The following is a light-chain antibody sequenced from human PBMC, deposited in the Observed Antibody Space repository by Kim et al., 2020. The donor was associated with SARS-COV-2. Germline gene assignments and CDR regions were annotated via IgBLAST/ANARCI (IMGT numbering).Light chain of an antibody. CDR2: INSDGSH. V-gene: IGLV4-69*01. CDR1: SSHSSYP. CDR3: QTWDTGIP. Sequence: QPVLSQSPSASASLGASVKLTCTLTSSHSSYPIAWHQQQPGKGPRFLMKINSDGSHNKGDGIPDRFSGSRSGTEGALTITSLQADDEAIYYCQTWDTGIPFGGGTQLTVL. J-gene: IGLJ2*01.